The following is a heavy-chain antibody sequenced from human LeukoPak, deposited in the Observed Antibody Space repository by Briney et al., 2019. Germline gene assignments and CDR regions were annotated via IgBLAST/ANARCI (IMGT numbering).Heavy chain of an antibody. CDR3: ARALATVHFDY. J-gene: IGHJ4*02. Sequence: SETLSLTCTVSGGSVSSGSYFWSWIRQPPGKGLEWIGYIYYSGSTNYNPSLKSRVTISVDTSKNQFSLKLSSVTAADTAVYYCARALATVHFDYWGQGTLVTVSS. CDR2: IYYSGST. D-gene: IGHD5-12*01. V-gene: IGHV4-61*01. CDR1: GGSVSSGSYF.